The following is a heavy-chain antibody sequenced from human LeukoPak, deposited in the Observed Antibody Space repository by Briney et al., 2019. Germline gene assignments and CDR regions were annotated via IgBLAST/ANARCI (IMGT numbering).Heavy chain of an antibody. CDR2: ISGSGGST. D-gene: IGHD6-19*01. CDR3: AKVFCEIAVAEADY. V-gene: IGHV3-23*01. J-gene: IGHJ4*02. CDR1: GFTFSNYG. Sequence: GGSLRLSCAASGFTFSNYGMNWVRQAPGKGLEWVSAISGSGGSTYYADSVKGRFTISRDNSKNTLYLQMNSLRAEDTAVYYCAKVFCEIAVAEADYWGQGTLVTVSS.